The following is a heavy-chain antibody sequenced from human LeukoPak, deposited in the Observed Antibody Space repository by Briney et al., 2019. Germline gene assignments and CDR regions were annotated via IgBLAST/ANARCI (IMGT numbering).Heavy chain of an antibody. CDR3: ASERSGGNSLVSDY. CDR2: TSYDGGDK. V-gene: IGHV3-30*01. Sequence: GGSLRLSCAASGFTFSSYAMHWVRQAPGKGLEWVALTSYDGGDKLYADSVKGRFTISRDNSKNTLYLQMNSLRVEDTAVYYCASERSGGNSLVSDYWGQGTLVTVSS. J-gene: IGHJ4*02. D-gene: IGHD4-23*01. CDR1: GFTFSSYA.